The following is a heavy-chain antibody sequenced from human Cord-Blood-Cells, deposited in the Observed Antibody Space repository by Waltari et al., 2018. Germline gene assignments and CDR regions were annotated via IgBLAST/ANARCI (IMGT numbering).Heavy chain of an antibody. D-gene: IGHD5-12*01. CDR2: MNPNSGNT. Sequence: QVQRVQCGAEVKKPGASVKVSRKASGDTFPSNDNNGVRQATGQGLEWIGWMNPNSGNTGYAQKFQGRITMTRNTSISTAYMELSSLRSEDTAVYYCARGGYDFDYWGQGTLVTVSS. CDR3: ARGGYDFDY. CDR1: GDTFPSND. J-gene: IGHJ4*02. V-gene: IGHV1-8*01.